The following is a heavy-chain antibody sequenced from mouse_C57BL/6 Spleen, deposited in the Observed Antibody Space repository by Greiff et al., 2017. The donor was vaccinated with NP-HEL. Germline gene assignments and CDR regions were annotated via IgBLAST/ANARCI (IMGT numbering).Heavy chain of an antibody. CDR1: GYTFTSYT. J-gene: IGHJ1*03. CDR3: ARSTVVPYWYFDV. CDR2: INPSSGYT. D-gene: IGHD1-1*01. V-gene: IGHV1-4*01. Sequence: VQLQQSGAELARPGASVKMSCKASGYTFTSYTMHWVKQRPGQGLEWIGYINPSSGYTTYNQKFKDKATLTADKSSSTAYMQLSSLTSEDSAVYYCARSTVVPYWYFDVWGTGTTVTVSS.